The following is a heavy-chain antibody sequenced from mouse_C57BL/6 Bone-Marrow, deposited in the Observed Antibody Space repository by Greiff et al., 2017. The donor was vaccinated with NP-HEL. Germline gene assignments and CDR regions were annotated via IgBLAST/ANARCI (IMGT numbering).Heavy chain of an antibody. CDR2: IYPRSGNT. V-gene: IGHV1-81*01. CDR1: GYTFTSYG. Sequence: VKLQQSGAELARPGASVKLSCKASGYTFTSYGISWVKQRPGQGLEWIGEIYPRSGNTYYNEKFKGKATLTADKSSSTAYMELRSLTSEDSAVYFCARPRWAFDYWGQGTTLTVSS. CDR3: ARPRWAFDY. D-gene: IGHD2-3*01. J-gene: IGHJ2*01.